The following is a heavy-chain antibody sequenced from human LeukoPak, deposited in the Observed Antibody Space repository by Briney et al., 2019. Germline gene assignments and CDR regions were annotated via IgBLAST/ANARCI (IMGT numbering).Heavy chain of an antibody. CDR2: IWYDGSNK. V-gene: IGHV3-33*08. CDR1: GFTFSSYA. Sequence: GGSLRLSCAASGFTFSSYAMHWVRQAPGKGLEWVAVIWYDGSNKYYADSVKGRFTISRDNSKNTLYLQMNSLRAEDTAVYYCARDRDDYVWGSYRQLTLALDYWGQGTLVTVSS. D-gene: IGHD3-16*02. CDR3: ARDRDDYVWGSYRQLTLALDY. J-gene: IGHJ4*02.